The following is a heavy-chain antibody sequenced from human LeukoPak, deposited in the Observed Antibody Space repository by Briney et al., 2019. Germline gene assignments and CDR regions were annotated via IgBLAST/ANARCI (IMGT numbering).Heavy chain of an antibody. CDR2: IRYDGSNK. CDR3: ARHRDSSGWYGGLDY. V-gene: IGHV3-30*02. Sequence: GGTLRLSCAASGITFSSYGMSWVRQAPGKGLEWAAFIRYDGSNKYYADSVKGRFTISRDNSKNTLYLQMNSLRAEDTAVYYCARHRDSSGWYGGLDYWGQGTLVTVSS. CDR1: GITFSSYG. D-gene: IGHD6-19*01. J-gene: IGHJ4*02.